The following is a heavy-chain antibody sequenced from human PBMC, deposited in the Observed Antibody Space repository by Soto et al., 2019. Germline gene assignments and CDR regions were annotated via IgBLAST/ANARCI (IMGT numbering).Heavy chain of an antibody. Sequence: QVQLQESGPGLVKPSGTLSLTCAVSGGSISSSNWWSWVRQPPGKGLEWIGEIYHSGSTNYNPSLKGQVTISVDKSKIQFSRKLSSVTAPDTAVYYCARDLVSSWSRNWYFDLWGRGTLVTVSS. CDR2: IYHSGST. CDR1: GGSISSSNW. D-gene: IGHD6-13*01. CDR3: ARDLVSSWSRNWYFDL. J-gene: IGHJ2*01. V-gene: IGHV4-4*02.